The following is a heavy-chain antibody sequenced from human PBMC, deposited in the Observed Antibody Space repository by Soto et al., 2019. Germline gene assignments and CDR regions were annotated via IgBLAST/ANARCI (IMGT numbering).Heavy chain of an antibody. J-gene: IGHJ4*02. CDR2: INDSGST. V-gene: IGHV4-34*01. CDR3: ASPSYSYRPDH. Sequence: QVQLQQWGAGLLKPSETLSLTCDVYGGSLRGYPWSGIRQPPGKGREWIGEINDSGSTNYNPSLNTRGTISVDMSKKQLSLNLSSVTAAYTGVYYRASPSYSYRPDHWGQGTPVTVSS. CDR1: GGSLRGYP. D-gene: IGHD1-26*01.